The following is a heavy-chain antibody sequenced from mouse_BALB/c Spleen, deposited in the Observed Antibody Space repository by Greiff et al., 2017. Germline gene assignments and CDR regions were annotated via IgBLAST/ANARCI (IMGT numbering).Heavy chain of an antibody. Sequence: QVTLKVSGPGILQPSQTLSLTCSFSGFSLSTSGMGVSWIRQPSGKGLEWLAHIYWDDDKRYNPSLKSRLTISKDTSRNQVFLKITSVDTADTATYYCAHYYGSSYGFAYWGQGTLVTVSA. CDR3: AHYYGSSYGFAY. CDR1: GFSLSTSGMG. J-gene: IGHJ3*01. CDR2: IYWDDDK. V-gene: IGHV8-12*01. D-gene: IGHD1-1*01.